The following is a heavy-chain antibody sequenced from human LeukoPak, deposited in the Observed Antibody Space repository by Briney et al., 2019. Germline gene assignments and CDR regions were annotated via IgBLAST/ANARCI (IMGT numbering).Heavy chain of an antibody. D-gene: IGHD3-9*01. CDR3: ARVGGYDILTGFGASAFDI. V-gene: IGHV3-48*01. CDR1: GFTFSSYS. Sequence: GGSLRLSCAASGFTFSSYSMNWVRQAPGKGLEWVSYISSSSSTIYYADSVKGRFTISRDNAKNSLYLQMGSLRAEDMAVYYCARVGGYDILTGFGASAFDIWGQGTMVTVSS. CDR2: ISSSSSTI. J-gene: IGHJ3*02.